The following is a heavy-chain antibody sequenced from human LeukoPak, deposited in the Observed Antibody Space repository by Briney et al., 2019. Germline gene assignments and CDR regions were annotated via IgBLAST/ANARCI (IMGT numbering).Heavy chain of an antibody. V-gene: IGHV4-59*12. CDR3: ARDLRFLEWLLYWEHAFDI. CDR1: GGSISSYY. Sequence: PSETLSLTCTVSGGSISSYYWSWIRQPPGKGLEWIGYFYYSGSTNYNPSLKSRVTISVDTSKNQFSLKLSSVTAADTAVYYCARDLRFLEWLLYWEHAFDIWGQGTMVTVSS. CDR2: FYYSGST. J-gene: IGHJ3*02. D-gene: IGHD3-3*01.